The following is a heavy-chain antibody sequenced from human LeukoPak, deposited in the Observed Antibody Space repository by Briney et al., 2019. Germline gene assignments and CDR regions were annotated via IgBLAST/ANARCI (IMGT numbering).Heavy chain of an antibody. J-gene: IGHJ4*02. V-gene: IGHV3-23*01. Sequence: GGSLRLSCAASGFTLSNYAMSWVRQAPGKGLGWGSTISGNGVSTYYADSVKGRFTLSRDNSKNTLYLQMNSLRDEDTALYYCATQNFDYWGQGTLVTVSS. CDR1: GFTLSNYA. CDR2: ISGNGVST. CDR3: ATQNFDY.